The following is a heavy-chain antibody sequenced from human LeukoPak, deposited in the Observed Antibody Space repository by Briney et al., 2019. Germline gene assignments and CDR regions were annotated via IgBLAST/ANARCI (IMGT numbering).Heavy chain of an antibody. D-gene: IGHD6-6*01. V-gene: IGHV4-38-2*01. CDR3: ARTRHSSSSVDP. Sequence: SETLSLTCAVSGYSISSGYYWGWIRQPPGKGLEWIGSIYHSGNTYYDPSLKSRVTISVDTSKNQFSLKLSSVTAADTAVYYCARTRHSSSSVDPWGQGTLVTVSS. J-gene: IGHJ5*02. CDR1: GYSISSGYY. CDR2: IYHSGNT.